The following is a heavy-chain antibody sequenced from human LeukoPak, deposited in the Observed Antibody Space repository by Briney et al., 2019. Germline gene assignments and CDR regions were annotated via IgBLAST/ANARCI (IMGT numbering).Heavy chain of an antibody. J-gene: IGHJ4*02. Sequence: GSLRLSCAASGFTFSSYSMNWVRQAPGKGLEWVSSISSSSSYIYYADSVKGRFTISRDNSKNTLYLQMNSLRAEDTAVYYCAKDLVYSNYYFDYWGQGTLVTVSS. V-gene: IGHV3-21*04. D-gene: IGHD6-13*01. CDR3: AKDLVYSNYYFDY. CDR2: ISSSSSYI. CDR1: GFTFSSYS.